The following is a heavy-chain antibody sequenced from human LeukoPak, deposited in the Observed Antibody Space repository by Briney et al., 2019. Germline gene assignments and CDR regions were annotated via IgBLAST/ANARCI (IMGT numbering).Heavy chain of an antibody. Sequence: GESLKISCKASGYDDESVWIGGVRQINKKNQELIGVIFPGDSDTRYRPSFQGQVTISADISVSTAYLQWGSLKASDTAIYFCARGNRVLPAPVDYWGQGSLVTVSS. CDR2: IFPGDSDT. CDR1: GYDDESVW. V-gene: IGHV5-51*01. CDR3: ARGNRVLPAPVDY. J-gene: IGHJ4*02.